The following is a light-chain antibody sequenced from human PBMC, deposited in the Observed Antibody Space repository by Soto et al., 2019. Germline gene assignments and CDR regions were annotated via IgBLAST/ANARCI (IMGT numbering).Light chain of an antibody. V-gene: IGKV1-5*03. CDR3: LQYNHYPLT. Sequence: DIQMTQSPSTLSASVGDRVTLTCRASQSINSWLAWYQQRPGKGPKLLIHKASILEGGVPSRFRGSASGTEFPLTISSLQPDDFATYYCLQYNHYPLTFVGGTMVEIK. CDR2: KAS. CDR1: QSINSW. J-gene: IGKJ4*01.